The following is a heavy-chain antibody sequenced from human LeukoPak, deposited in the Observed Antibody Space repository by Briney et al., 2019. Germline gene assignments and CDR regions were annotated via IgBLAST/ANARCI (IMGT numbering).Heavy chain of an antibody. V-gene: IGHV3-48*01. CDR1: GFTFSSYS. Sequence: GGSLRLSCAASGFTFSSYSMNWVRQAPGKGLEWVSYISSSSSTIYYADSVKGRFTISRDNAKNSLYLQMNSLRAEDTAVYYCARYLRFSESDYYMDVWGKGTTVTVSS. D-gene: IGHD3-3*01. J-gene: IGHJ6*03. CDR2: ISSSSSTI. CDR3: ARYLRFSESDYYMDV.